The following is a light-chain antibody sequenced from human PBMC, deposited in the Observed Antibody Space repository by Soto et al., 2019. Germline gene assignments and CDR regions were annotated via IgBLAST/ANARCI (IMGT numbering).Light chain of an antibody. V-gene: IGKV1-27*01. CDR2: AAS. CDR3: QNYNSVPLT. Sequence: DIQMTQSPSSLSASVGDRATITSRAIHDISNYSAWYQHKPGKVPHVLIIAASTLQSGAPSRFSGRASGTYFTLTISSLPHEDVETYSCQNYNSVPLTFGGGTKV. CDR1: HDISNY. J-gene: IGKJ4*01.